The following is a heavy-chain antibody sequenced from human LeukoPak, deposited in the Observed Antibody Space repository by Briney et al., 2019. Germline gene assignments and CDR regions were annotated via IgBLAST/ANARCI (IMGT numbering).Heavy chain of an antibody. J-gene: IGHJ4*02. CDR1: GGSISSGGYY. CDR3: ARGYYSNYYFDY. D-gene: IGHD4-11*01. V-gene: IGHV4-30-2*01. Sequence: SQTLSLTCTVSGGSISSGGYYWSWIRQPPGKGLEWIGEINHSGSTNYNPSLKSRVTISVDTSKNQFSLKLSSVTAADTAVYYCARGYYSNYYFDYWGQGTLVTVSS. CDR2: INHSGST.